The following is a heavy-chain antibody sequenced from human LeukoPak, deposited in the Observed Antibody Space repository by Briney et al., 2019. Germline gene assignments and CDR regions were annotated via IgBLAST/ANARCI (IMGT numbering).Heavy chain of an antibody. CDR3: AKVASSGSQYYFDY. Sequence: GGSLRLSCAASGFTFSGYAMTWVRQAPGKGLEWVSGISNSGTSTYYVDSVKGRFTISRDNSKNTLCLQMISLRAEDTAVYYCAKVASSGSQYYFDYWGQGTLVTVSS. D-gene: IGHD3-22*01. CDR2: ISNSGTST. CDR1: GFTFSGYA. V-gene: IGHV3-23*01. J-gene: IGHJ4*02.